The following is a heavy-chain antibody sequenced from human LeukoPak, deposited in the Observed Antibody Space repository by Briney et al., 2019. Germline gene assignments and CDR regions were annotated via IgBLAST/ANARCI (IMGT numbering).Heavy chain of an antibody. V-gene: IGHV1-69*02. Sequence: ASVKVSCKASGGTFSSYTISWVRQAPGQGLEWMGRIIPILGIANYAQKFQGRVTITADKSTSTAYMELSSLRSEDTAVYYCARVGKYSSSWYDPWGQGTLVTVSS. CDR2: IIPILGIA. D-gene: IGHD6-13*01. J-gene: IGHJ5*02. CDR3: ARVGKYSSSWYDP. CDR1: GGTFSSYT.